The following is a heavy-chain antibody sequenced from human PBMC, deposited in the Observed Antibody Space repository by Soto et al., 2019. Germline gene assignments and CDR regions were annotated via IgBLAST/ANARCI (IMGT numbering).Heavy chain of an antibody. Sequence: GASVKGSFKASGFRFSDYGFNWLRQAPGQGLEWMGWISAFNGNTETAQGLQDRVTMTTDSSTTTAHMDLTNLTTDDTAIYYCARSYYLADAFDVWGQGTMVTVSS. CDR3: ARSYYLADAFDV. CDR2: ISAFNGNT. D-gene: IGHD3-16*01. J-gene: IGHJ3*01. CDR1: GFRFSDYG. V-gene: IGHV1-18*01.